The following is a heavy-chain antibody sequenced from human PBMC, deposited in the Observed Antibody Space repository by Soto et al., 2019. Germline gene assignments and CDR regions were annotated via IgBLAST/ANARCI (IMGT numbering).Heavy chain of an antibody. J-gene: IGHJ6*02. CDR3: ARRDGDYQGDV. Sequence: QVQLVQSGAEVKKPGSSVKVSCKASGGTFSSYTISWVRQAPGQGLEWMGRIIPILGIANYAQKFQGRVTITADKSTSTAYMELSSLRSEDTVVYYCARRDGDYQGDVWGQGTTVTVSS. CDR1: GGTFSSYT. V-gene: IGHV1-69*02. D-gene: IGHD4-17*01. CDR2: IIPILGIA.